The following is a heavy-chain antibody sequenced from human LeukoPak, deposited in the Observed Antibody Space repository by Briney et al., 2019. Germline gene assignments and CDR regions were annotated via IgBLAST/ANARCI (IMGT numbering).Heavy chain of an antibody. CDR2: IYSSGST. V-gene: IGHV4-4*07. CDR3: VRDLDFSNSGVSPPV. J-gene: IGHJ6*02. CDR1: GGSISSYY. Sequence: SETLSLTCSVSGGSISSYYWSWLRQPAGKGLEWIGRIYSSGSTNYNPSLKSRLTLSLDTSKKKLSLELNSVTAADTALYYCVRDLDFSNSGVSPPVWGQGTTVIVSS. D-gene: IGHD3-10*01.